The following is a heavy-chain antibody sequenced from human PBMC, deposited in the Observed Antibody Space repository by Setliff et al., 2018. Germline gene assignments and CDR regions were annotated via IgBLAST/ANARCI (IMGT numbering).Heavy chain of an antibody. CDR2: ISDSGSST. J-gene: IGHJ4*02. CDR3: AKDRPQGVNGRSLDY. V-gene: IGHV3-23*01. D-gene: IGHD3-10*01. CDR1: GVTFTNYA. Sequence: GGSLRLSCAASGVTFTNYAMSWVRQAPGKGLEWVSEISDSGSSTYYGDSVKGRFTISRDNSQNTLYLQMNSLRAEDTAVYYCAKDRPQGVNGRSLDYWGRGALVTVSS.